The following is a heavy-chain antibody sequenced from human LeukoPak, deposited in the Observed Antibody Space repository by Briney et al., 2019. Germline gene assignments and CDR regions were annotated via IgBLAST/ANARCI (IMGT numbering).Heavy chain of an antibody. Sequence: GGSLRLSCAASGFTFDDYGMSWVRQAPGKGLEWVSGINWNGGSTYYADSVKGRFTISRDNSKNTLYLQMNSLRAEDTAVYYCAKDHQRYYYGSGSYYNVQPPYYFDYWGQGTLVTVSS. CDR1: GFTFDDYG. V-gene: IGHV3-20*04. CDR3: AKDHQRYYYGSGSYYNVQPPYYFDY. D-gene: IGHD3-10*01. CDR2: INWNGGST. J-gene: IGHJ4*02.